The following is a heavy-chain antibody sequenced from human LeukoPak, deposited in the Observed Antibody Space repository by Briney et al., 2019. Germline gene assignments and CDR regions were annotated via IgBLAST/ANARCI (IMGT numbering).Heavy chain of an antibody. CDR2: IDWDDDK. V-gene: IGHV2-70*11. J-gene: IGHJ4*02. D-gene: IGHD1-26*01. Sequence: ESGPTLVKPTQTLTLTCTFSGFSLSTSGMCVSWIRQPPGKALEWLARIDWDDDKYYSTSLKTRLTISKDTSKNQVVLTTTNMDPVDTATYYCARILWNSGSYYFDYWGQGTLVTVSS. CDR1: GFSLSTSGMC. CDR3: ARILWNSGSYYFDY.